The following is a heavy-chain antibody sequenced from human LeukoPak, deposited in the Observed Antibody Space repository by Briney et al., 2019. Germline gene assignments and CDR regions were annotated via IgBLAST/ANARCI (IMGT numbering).Heavy chain of an antibody. Sequence: PSETLSLTCTVSGGSISSGTYYWSWIRQPPGKGLEWIGYTHHSGSTHYNPSLKSRGTISIDRSKNQFSLELISVTAADTAVYYCVRVGLYSGSYYFDYWGQGTLVTVSS. J-gene: IGHJ4*02. D-gene: IGHD1-26*01. V-gene: IGHV4-30-2*01. CDR1: GGSISSGTYY. CDR3: VRVGLYSGSYYFDY. CDR2: THHSGST.